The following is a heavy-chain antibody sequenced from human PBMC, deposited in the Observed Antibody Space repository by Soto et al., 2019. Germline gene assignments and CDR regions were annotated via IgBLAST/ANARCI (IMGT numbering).Heavy chain of an antibody. CDR3: TRPLSPVAGMAFDI. J-gene: IGHJ3*02. D-gene: IGHD6-19*01. Sequence: GGSLRLSCAASGFTFSGSAMHWVRQASGKGLEWVGRIRSKANSYATAYAASVKGRFTISRDDSKNTAYLQMNSLKTEDTAVYYCTRPLSPVAGMAFDIWGQGTMVTVSS. V-gene: IGHV3-73*01. CDR2: IRSKANSYAT. CDR1: GFTFSGSA.